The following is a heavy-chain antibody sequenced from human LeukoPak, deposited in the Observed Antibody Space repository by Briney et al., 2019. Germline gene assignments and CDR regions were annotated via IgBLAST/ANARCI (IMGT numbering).Heavy chain of an antibody. D-gene: IGHD5-18*01. Sequence: SETLSLTCTVSGGSISSGGYYWSWIRQHPGKGLEWIGYIYYSGSTYYNPSLKSRVTISVDTSKNQFSLKLSSVTAADTAVYYCARSRIQLWNSPFDYWGQGTLVTVSS. CDR2: IYYSGST. J-gene: IGHJ4*02. V-gene: IGHV4-31*03. CDR3: ARSRIQLWNSPFDY. CDR1: GGSISSGGYY.